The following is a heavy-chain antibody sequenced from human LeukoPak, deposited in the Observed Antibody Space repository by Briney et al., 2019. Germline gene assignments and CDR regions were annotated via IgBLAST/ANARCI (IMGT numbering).Heavy chain of an antibody. J-gene: IGHJ4*02. V-gene: IGHV3-23*01. Sequence: GGSLRLSCAASGFTFSTYAMSWVRQAPGKGLEWVSGTSDSGGSTYYAASVKGRFTIPRDNSKNTLYLKMNSLRAEDTAVYYCARLQLPPGLTDYWGQGTLVTVSS. CDR3: ARLQLPPGLTDY. D-gene: IGHD3-16*01. CDR2: TSDSGGST. CDR1: GFTFSTYA.